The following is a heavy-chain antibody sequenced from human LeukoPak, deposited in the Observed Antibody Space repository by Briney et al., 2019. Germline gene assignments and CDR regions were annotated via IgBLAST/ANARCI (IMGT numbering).Heavy chain of an antibody. J-gene: IGHJ4*02. D-gene: IGHD6-19*01. CDR3: AVRQAVAGTTFDY. CDR2: IVVGSGNT. CDR1: GFTFTSSA. Sequence: SVKVSCKASGFTFTSSAMQWVRQARGQRLEWIGWIVVGSGNTNYAQKFQERVTITRDMSTSTAYMELSSLRSEDTAVYYCAVRQAVAGTTFDYWGQGTLVTVSS. V-gene: IGHV1-58*02.